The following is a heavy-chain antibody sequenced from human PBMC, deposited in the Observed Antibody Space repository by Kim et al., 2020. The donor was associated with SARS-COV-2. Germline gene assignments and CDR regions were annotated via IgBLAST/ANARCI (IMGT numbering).Heavy chain of an antibody. Sequence: SETLSLTCTVSGGSISSSSYYWGWIRQPPGKGLEWIGSIYYSGSTYYNPSLKSRVTISVDTSKNQFSLKLSSVTAADTAVYYCASQAGRIVVISWFDPWGQGTLVTVSS. V-gene: IGHV4-39*01. CDR2: IYYSGST. CDR3: ASQAGRIVVISWFDP. J-gene: IGHJ5*02. D-gene: IGHD3-22*01. CDR1: GGSISSSSYY.